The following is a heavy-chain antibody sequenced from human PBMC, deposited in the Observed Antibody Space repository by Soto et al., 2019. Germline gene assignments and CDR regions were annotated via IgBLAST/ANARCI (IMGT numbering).Heavy chain of an antibody. CDR3: ARPLERRVHGAFDI. J-gene: IGHJ3*02. CDR1: VFTFSSYE. D-gene: IGHD1-1*01. CDR2: ISSSGSTI. V-gene: IGHV3-48*03. Sequence: LRPSCAVAVFTFSSYEMNGVRQAQGKGLEGVSCISSSGSTIYYADSMKGRFIISRDNAKKSLYLQMNSLRAEDTAVYYCARPLERRVHGAFDIWGQGTMVTVSS.